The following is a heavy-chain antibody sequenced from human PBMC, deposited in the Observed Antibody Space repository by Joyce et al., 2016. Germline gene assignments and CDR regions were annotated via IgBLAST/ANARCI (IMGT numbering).Heavy chain of an antibody. Sequence: VQLQASGPGLVKPSQTLSLTSTVSGGSISNGTFYWRWIRQPPGKGLEWIGYIYQKGSTYYTPSLKSRLSRALETPKNQFSLKLTSVTAADTAVYYCATGAIAAAGTLEAFDIWGQGTMVPVTS. CDR2: IYQKGST. V-gene: IGHV4-31*03. J-gene: IGHJ3*02. D-gene: IGHD6-13*01. CDR3: ATGAIAAAGTLEAFDI. CDR1: GGSISNGTFY.